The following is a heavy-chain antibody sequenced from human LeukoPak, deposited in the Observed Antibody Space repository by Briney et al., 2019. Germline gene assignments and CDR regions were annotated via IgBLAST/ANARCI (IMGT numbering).Heavy chain of an antibody. Sequence: GGSLRLSCAASGFTFSKYWMNWVRQAPGKGLEWVANIKQDESEKYYVDSVKGRFTISRDNAKNSLYLQMNSLRAEDTAVYYCARGILSLNDYWGQGTLVTVSS. CDR1: GFTFSKYW. V-gene: IGHV3-7*01. J-gene: IGHJ4*02. CDR2: IKQDESEK. D-gene: IGHD2-21*01. CDR3: ARGILSLNDY.